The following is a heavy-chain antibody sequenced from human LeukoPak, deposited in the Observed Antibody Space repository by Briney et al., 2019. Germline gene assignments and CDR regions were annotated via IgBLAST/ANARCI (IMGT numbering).Heavy chain of an antibody. Sequence: ASVKVSCKASGYTFTGYYMHWVRQAPGQGLEWMGWINPNSGGTNYAQKFQGRVTMTRDTSISTAYMELSRLRSDDTAVYYCASVLMATIPFEAFDIWGQGTMVTVSS. D-gene: IGHD5-24*01. CDR3: ASVLMATIPFEAFDI. CDR1: GYTFTGYY. V-gene: IGHV1-2*02. J-gene: IGHJ3*02. CDR2: INPNSGGT.